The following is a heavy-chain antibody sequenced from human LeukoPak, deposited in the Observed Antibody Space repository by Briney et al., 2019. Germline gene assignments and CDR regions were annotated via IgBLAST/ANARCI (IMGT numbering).Heavy chain of an antibody. Sequence: GGSLRLSCATSGFTFSSFGMHWVRQAPGKGLEWVAFIWYDGSNSYHADSVKGRFAISRDNSNNTLFLQMNSLRAEDTAVHYCARDRGSYFDYWGQGTLVTVSS. J-gene: IGHJ4*02. CDR2: IWYDGSNS. CDR3: ARDRGSYFDY. V-gene: IGHV3-33*01. D-gene: IGHD3-16*01. CDR1: GFTFSSFG.